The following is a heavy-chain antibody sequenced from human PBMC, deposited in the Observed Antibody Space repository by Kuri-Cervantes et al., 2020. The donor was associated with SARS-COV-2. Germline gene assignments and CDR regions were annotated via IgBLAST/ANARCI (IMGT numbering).Heavy chain of an antibody. CDR1: GFTFSSSS. V-gene: IGHV3-21*01. J-gene: IGHJ6*02. D-gene: IGHD6-19*01. CDR3: AKYRHGSGWRYNYYYYGMDV. Sequence: GGSLRLSCAASGFTFSSSSMNWVRQAPGKGREWVSSISSSSSYIYYADSVKGRFTISRDNSKNTLYLQMNSLRAEDTAVYYCAKYRHGSGWRYNYYYYGMDVWGQGTTVTVSS. CDR2: ISSSSSYI.